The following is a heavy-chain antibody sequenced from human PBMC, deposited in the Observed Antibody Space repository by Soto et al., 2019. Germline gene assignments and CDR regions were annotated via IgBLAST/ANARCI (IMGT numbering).Heavy chain of an antibody. CDR2: ISSDGSRT. CDR1: GFTFSSYW. D-gene: IGHD5-12*01. Sequence: GGSLRLSCAASGFTFSSYWMYWVRQAPGKGLVWVSHISSDGSRTSYADSVKGRFTISRDNSKNTVYLQMNSLRDDDTAVYYCARVTVATWNNWGQGTLVTVAS. J-gene: IGHJ4*02. CDR3: ARVTVATWNN. V-gene: IGHV3-74*01.